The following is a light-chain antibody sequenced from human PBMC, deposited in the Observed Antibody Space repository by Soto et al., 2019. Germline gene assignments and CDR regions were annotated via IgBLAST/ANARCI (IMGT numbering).Light chain of an antibody. Sequence: QSVLTQPASVSGSPGQSITISCTGTSSDVGAYNVVSWYQQHPGKAPKLMIYEGSERPSGVSNRFSGSKSGNTASLTISGLQAEDEADYYCSSYAGSNTFVIFGGGTKLTVL. CDR3: SSYAGSNTFVI. V-gene: IGLV2-23*03. CDR1: SSDVGAYNV. CDR2: EGS. J-gene: IGLJ2*01.